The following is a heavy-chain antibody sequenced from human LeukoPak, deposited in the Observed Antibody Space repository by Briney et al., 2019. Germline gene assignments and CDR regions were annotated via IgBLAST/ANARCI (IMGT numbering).Heavy chain of an antibody. J-gene: IGHJ4*02. V-gene: IGHV3-74*01. CDR2: INSDGSST. CDR1: GFTFSSYW. D-gene: IGHD6-25*01. Sequence: GGSLRLSCAASGFTFSSYWMHWVRQAPGKGLVWVSRINSDGSSTSYADSVKGRFTISRDNAKNTLYLQMNSLRAEDTAVYYSAKLGYSSGRSLDYWGQGTLVTVSS. CDR3: AKLGYSSGRSLDY.